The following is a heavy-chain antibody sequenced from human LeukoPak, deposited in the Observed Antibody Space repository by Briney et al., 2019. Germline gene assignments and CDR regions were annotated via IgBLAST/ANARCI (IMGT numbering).Heavy chain of an antibody. J-gene: IGHJ4*02. D-gene: IGHD4-23*01. CDR3: ARDPFLKAVAFDY. CDR2: INPSGGST. Sequence: ASVKVSCKASGYTFTSYYMHWVRQAPGQGLEWMGIINPSGGSTSYAQKFQGRVTMTRDMSTSTVYMELSSLGSEDTAVYYCARDPFLKAVAFDYWGQGTLVTVSS. CDR1: GYTFTSYY. V-gene: IGHV1-46*01.